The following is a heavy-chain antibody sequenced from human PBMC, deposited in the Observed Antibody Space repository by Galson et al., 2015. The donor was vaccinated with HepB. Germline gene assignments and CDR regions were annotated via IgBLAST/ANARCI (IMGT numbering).Heavy chain of an antibody. CDR1: GFTFSDYY. CDR3: VRDTYTYGSGSYHFDY. J-gene: IGHJ4*02. Sequence: SLRLSCAASGFTFSDYYMSWIRQAPGKGLEWVSYISSSSSYTNYADSVKGRFTISRDNAKSSLYLQMNSLRAEDTAVYYCVRDTYTYGSGSYHFDYWGQGTLVTVSS. D-gene: IGHD3-10*01. V-gene: IGHV3-11*06. CDR2: ISSSSSYT.